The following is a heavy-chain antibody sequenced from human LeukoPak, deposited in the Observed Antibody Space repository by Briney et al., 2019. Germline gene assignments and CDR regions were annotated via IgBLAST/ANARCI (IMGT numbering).Heavy chain of an antibody. CDR2: IWYDGSNK. V-gene: IGHV3-33*06. J-gene: IGHJ4*02. CDR3: AKAVLGYCSGGSGSYFDY. D-gene: IGHD2-15*01. Sequence: GGSLRLSCAASGFTFSSYGMHWVRQAPGKGLEWVAVIWYDGSNKYYADSVKGRFTISRDNSKNTLYLQMNSLRAEDTAVYYCAKAVLGYCSGGSGSYFDYWGQGTLVTVSS. CDR1: GFTFSSYG.